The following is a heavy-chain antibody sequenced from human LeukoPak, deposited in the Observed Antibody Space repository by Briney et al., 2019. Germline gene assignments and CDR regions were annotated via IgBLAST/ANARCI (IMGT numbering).Heavy chain of an antibody. CDR1: GFPFSNAW. CDR3: TTDFMGYSYGYYFDY. Sequence: KTGGSLRLSCAASGFPFSNAWMSWVRQAPGKGLEWVGRIKSKTDGGTTDYAAPVKGRFTISRDDSKNTLYLQMNSLKTEDTAVYYCTTDFMGYSYGYYFDYWGQGTLVTVSS. CDR2: IKSKTDGGTT. D-gene: IGHD5-18*01. J-gene: IGHJ4*02. V-gene: IGHV3-15*01.